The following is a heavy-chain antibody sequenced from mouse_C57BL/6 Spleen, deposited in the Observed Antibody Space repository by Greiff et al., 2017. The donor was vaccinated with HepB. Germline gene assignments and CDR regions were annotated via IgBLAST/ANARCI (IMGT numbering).Heavy chain of an antibody. J-gene: IGHJ2*01. CDR1: GYTFTSYW. D-gene: IGHD4-1*02. V-gene: IGHV1-69*01. Sequence: QVHVKQPGAELVMPGASVKLSCKASGYTFTSYWMHWVKQRPGQGLEWIGEIDPSDSYTNYNQKFKGKSTLTVDKSSSTAYMQLSSLTSEDSAVYYCARGATGVFDYWGQGTTLTVSS. CDR2: IDPSDSYT. CDR3: ARGATGVFDY.